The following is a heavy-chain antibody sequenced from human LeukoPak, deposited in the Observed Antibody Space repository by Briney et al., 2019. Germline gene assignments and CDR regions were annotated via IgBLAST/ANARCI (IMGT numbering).Heavy chain of an antibody. J-gene: IGHJ4*02. CDR1: GYSISSSYY. CDR2: IYHSGST. Sequence: PSETLSLTCTVSGYSISSSYYWGWIRQPPGKGLEWIGSIYHSGSTYYNPSLKSRVTISVDTSKNQFSLKLSSVTAADTAVYYCARAYGAVAGRSDYWGQGTLVTVSS. V-gene: IGHV4-38-2*02. D-gene: IGHD6-19*01. CDR3: ARAYGAVAGRSDY.